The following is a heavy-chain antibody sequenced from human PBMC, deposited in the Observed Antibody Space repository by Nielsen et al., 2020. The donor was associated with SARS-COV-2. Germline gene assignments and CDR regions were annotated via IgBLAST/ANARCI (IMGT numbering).Heavy chain of an antibody. CDR2: ISGSGGST. D-gene: IGHD3-9*01. V-gene: IGHV3-23*01. CDR1: GFTFSSYA. CDR3: AKARGDILTGYYYMDV. Sequence: ESLKISCAASGFTFSSYAMSWVRQAPGKGLEWVSAISGSGGSTYYADSVKGRFTISRDNSKNTLYLQMNSLRAEDTAVYYCAKARGDILTGYYYMDVWGKGTTVTVSS. J-gene: IGHJ6*03.